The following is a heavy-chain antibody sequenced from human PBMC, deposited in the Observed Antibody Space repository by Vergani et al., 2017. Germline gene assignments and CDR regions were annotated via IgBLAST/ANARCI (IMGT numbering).Heavy chain of an antibody. CDR3: AKDGTLGYCSSTSCP. V-gene: IGHV3-23*04. J-gene: IGHJ5*02. D-gene: IGHD2-2*01. CDR1: GFTFSSYG. Sequence: VQLVESGGGVVQPGRSLRLSCAASGFTFSSYGMHWVRQAPGKGLEWVSAISGSGGSTYYADSVKGRFTISRDNSKNTLYLQMNSLRAEDTAVYYCAKDGTLGYCSSTSCPWGQGTLVTVSS. CDR2: ISGSGGST.